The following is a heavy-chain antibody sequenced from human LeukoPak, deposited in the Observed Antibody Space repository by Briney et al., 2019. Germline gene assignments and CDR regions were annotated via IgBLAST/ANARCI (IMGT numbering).Heavy chain of an antibody. V-gene: IGHV1-46*01. J-gene: IGHJ5*02. CDR2: INPSGGST. Sequence: ASVKVSCKASGYTFTSYYMHWVRQAPGQGLEWMGIINPSGGSTSYAQKFQGRVTMTRDTSTSTAYMELSSLRSEDTAVYYCARGKSSGDWRGVPWQQLVGRNWFDPWGQGTLVTVSS. CDR3: ARGKSSGDWRGVPWQQLVGRNWFDP. CDR1: GYTFTSYY. D-gene: IGHD6-13*01.